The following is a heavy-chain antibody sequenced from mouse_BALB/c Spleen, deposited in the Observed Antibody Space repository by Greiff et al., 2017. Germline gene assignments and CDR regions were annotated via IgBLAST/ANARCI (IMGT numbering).Heavy chain of an antibody. J-gene: IGHJ3*01. V-gene: IGHV2-6-4*01. Sequence: QVQLKESGPGLVAPSQSLSITCTVSGFSLSRYSVHRVRQPPGKGLEWLGMIWGGGSTDYNSALKSRLSISKDNSKSQVFLKMNSLQTDDTAMYYCARRDRYDEGIAYWGQGTLVTVSA. CDR3: ARRDRYDEGIAY. D-gene: IGHD2-14*01. CDR2: IWGGGST. CDR1: GFSLSRYS.